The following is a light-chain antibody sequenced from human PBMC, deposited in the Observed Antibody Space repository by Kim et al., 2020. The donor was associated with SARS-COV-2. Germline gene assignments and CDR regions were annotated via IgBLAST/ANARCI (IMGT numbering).Light chain of an antibody. CDR3: HQYNDWPPGDT. CDR1: QSVSNN. Sequence: SPGERSTLSCRASQSVSNNLAWYQHKPGQPPRLLIDGASTRATGVPARFSGSGSGTDFTRTVSSLQSEDFAVYYCHQYNDWPPGDTFGQGTKLEIK. V-gene: IGKV3-15*01. J-gene: IGKJ2*01. CDR2: GAS.